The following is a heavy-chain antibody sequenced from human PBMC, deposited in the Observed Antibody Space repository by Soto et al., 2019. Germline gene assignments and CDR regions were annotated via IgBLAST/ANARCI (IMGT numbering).Heavy chain of an antibody. CDR3: ARGTRYYDSSGYPTHFDY. CDR2: INRSGIT. CDR1: GGSVSNYY. Sequence: SETLSLTCAVYGGSVSNYYWSWIRQPPGKGLEWIGEINRSGITNYNPSLKSRLTISVDTSKNQFSLRLTSVTAADTAVYYCARGTRYYDSSGYPTHFDYWGQGALVTVSS. V-gene: IGHV4-34*01. J-gene: IGHJ4*02. D-gene: IGHD3-22*01.